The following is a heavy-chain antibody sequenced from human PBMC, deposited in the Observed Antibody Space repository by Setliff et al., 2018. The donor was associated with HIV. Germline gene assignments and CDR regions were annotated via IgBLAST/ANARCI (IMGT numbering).Heavy chain of an antibody. CDR1: GASVNSNNYY. J-gene: IGHJ4*02. D-gene: IGHD3-10*01. Sequence: SETLSLTCTVSGASVNSNNYYWGWIRQPPGKGLEWIASIYYSGTTNYNPSLKSRVTISVDTSKNQFSLKLRSVTAADTAVYYCARLSPSLVRGIINSGDRFFDYWGQGSLVTVSS. CDR2: IYYSGTT. V-gene: IGHV4-39*01. CDR3: ARLSPSLVRGIINSGDRFFDY.